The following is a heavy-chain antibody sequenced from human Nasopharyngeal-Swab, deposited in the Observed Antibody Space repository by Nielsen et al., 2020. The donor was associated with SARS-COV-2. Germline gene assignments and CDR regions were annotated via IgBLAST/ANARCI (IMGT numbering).Heavy chain of an antibody. V-gene: IGHV3-48*01. Sequence: GESLKISCAASGFTFSSYSMNWVRQAPGKGLEWVSYISSSSTTYYADSVKGRFTISRDNSKNTLYLQMNSLRAEDTAVYYCAKHGLLWFGELSRWFDPWGQGTLVTVSS. CDR3: AKHGLLWFGELSRWFDP. CDR1: GFTFSSYS. D-gene: IGHD3-10*01. CDR2: ISSSSTT. J-gene: IGHJ5*02.